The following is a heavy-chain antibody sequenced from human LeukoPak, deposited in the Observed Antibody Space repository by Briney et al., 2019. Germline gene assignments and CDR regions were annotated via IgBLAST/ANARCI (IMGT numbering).Heavy chain of an antibody. Sequence: ASVKVSCKASGYTFTSYNINWVRQATAQGLEWMGLMNPNSGNTGYAQKVQGRVTMTRNSSISTAYMELSSLRSEDTAVYYCARGGVAVAPDADYYYMDVWGKGNTVTISS. CDR3: ARGGVAVAPDADYYYMDV. D-gene: IGHD6-19*01. CDR2: MNPNSGNT. J-gene: IGHJ6*03. V-gene: IGHV1-8*01. CDR1: GYTFTSYN.